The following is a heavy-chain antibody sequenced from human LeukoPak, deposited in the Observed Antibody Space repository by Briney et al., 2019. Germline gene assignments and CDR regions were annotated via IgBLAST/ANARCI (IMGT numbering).Heavy chain of an antibody. CDR3: ARESSGWHGDRELTGSGYFDY. Sequence: ASVKVSCKASGYTFTSYAMHWVRQAPGQRLEWMGWINAGNGNTKYSQKFQGRVTITRDTSASTAYMELSSLRSEDTAVYYCARESSGWHGDRELTGSGYFDYWGQGTLVTVSS. D-gene: IGHD6-19*01. CDR1: GYTFTSYA. J-gene: IGHJ4*02. CDR2: INAGNGNT. V-gene: IGHV1-3*01.